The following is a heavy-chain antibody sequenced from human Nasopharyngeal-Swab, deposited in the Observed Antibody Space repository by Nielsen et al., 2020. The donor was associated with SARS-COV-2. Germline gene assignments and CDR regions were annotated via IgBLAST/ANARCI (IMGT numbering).Heavy chain of an antibody. D-gene: IGHD3-3*01. CDR2: IDPSDSYT. J-gene: IGHJ6*03. CDR3: ARQIRFLEWLPYYYYYMDV. V-gene: IGHV5-10-1*01. Sequence: GRSLRLSCKGSGYSFTSYWISWVRQMPGKGLEWMGRIDPSDSYTNYSPSFQGHVTISADKSISTAYLQWSSLKASDTAMYYCARQIRFLEWLPYYYYYMDVWGKGTTVTVSS. CDR1: GYSFTSYW.